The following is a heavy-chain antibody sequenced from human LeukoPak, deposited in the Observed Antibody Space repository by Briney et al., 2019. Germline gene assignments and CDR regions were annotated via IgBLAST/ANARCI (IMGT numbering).Heavy chain of an antibody. Sequence: SETLSLTCAVYGGSFSGYYWSWIRQPPGKGLEWIGEINHSGSTNYNPSLKSRVTISVDTSKNQFSLKLSSVTAADTAVYHCARAHSRNYSMDVWGQGTTVTVSS. J-gene: IGHJ6*02. CDR1: GGSFSGYY. D-gene: IGHD1-14*01. V-gene: IGHV4-34*01. CDR2: INHSGST. CDR3: ARAHSRNYSMDV.